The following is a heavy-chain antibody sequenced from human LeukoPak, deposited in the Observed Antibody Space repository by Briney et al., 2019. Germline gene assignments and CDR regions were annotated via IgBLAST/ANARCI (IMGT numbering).Heavy chain of an antibody. CDR3: ARDPDYYDSSGYYGDAFDI. D-gene: IGHD3-22*01. CDR1: GGSFSGYY. J-gene: IGHJ3*02. CDR2: IYYSGST. Sequence: SETLSLTCAVYGGSFSGYYWSWIRQPPGKGLEWIGYIYYSGSTNYNPSLKSRFTISVDTSKNQFSLKLISVTAADTAVYYCARDPDYYDSSGYYGDAFDIWGQGTMVTVSS. V-gene: IGHV4-59*01.